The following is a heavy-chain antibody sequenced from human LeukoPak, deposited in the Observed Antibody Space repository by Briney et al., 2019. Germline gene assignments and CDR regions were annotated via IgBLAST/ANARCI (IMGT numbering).Heavy chain of an antibody. CDR3: ARVIPFRGIAAAGFDAFDI. CDR1: GGSISSSSYY. J-gene: IGHJ3*02. CDR2: IYYSGST. D-gene: IGHD6-13*01. V-gene: IGHV4-39*07. Sequence: NTSETLSLTCTVSGGSISSSSYYWGWIRQPPGKGLEWIGSIYYSGSTYYNPSLKSRVTISVDTSKNQFSLKLSSVAAADTAVYYCARVIPFRGIAAAGFDAFDIWGQGTMVTVSS.